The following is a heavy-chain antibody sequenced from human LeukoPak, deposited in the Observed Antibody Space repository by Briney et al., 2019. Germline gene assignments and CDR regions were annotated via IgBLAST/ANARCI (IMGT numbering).Heavy chain of an antibody. D-gene: IGHD3-22*01. CDR3: ARAAPYYYDSSGYSAFDS. CDR2: ISSTSSTI. Sequence: GGSLRLSCAASGFTFRSYSMHGVRQAPGKGLEWVSYISSTSSTIYYADSVKGRFTISRDNAKNSLYLQMNSLRDEDTAVYYCARAAPYYYDSSGYSAFDSWGQGTMVTVSA. V-gene: IGHV3-48*02. J-gene: IGHJ3*02. CDR1: GFTFRSYS.